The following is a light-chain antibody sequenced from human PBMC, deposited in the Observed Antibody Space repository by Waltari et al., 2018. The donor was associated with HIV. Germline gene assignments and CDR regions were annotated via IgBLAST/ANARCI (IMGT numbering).Light chain of an antibody. CDR2: AVT. Sequence: QSALTQPPSASGSPGQSVTISCTGTSSDVGYFNYVSWYQQHPGKAPKLVIFAVTKRPSVVPYRFSGAKSGNTASLTVSVLQPEDEAVYYCNSYAGSNTLVFGGGTKLTVL. CDR1: SSDVGYFNY. CDR3: NSYAGSNTLV. J-gene: IGLJ3*02. V-gene: IGLV2-8*01.